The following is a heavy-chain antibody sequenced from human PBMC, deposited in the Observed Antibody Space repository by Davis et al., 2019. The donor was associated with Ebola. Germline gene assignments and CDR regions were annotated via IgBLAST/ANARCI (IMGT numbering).Heavy chain of an antibody. V-gene: IGHV3-30-3*01. CDR1: GFTFSSYA. CDR2: ISYDGSNK. CDR3: ARATGMDY. Sequence: GESPKISCAASGFTFSSYAMHWVRQAPGKGLGWVAVISYDGSNKYYADSVKGRFTISRDNSKTTLYLQMNSLRAEDTAVYYCARATGMDYWGQGTLVTVSS. J-gene: IGHJ4*02. D-gene: IGHD2-8*02.